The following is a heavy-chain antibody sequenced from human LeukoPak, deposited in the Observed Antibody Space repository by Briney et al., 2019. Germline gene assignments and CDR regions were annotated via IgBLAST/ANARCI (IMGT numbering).Heavy chain of an antibody. CDR2: IKEDGSDK. CDR3: AKGGHFNFDY. Sequence: PGGSLRLSCAASGFTFSTYWMKWVRQAPGKGLEWVDSIKEDGSDKYYVDSVKGRFSISRDNAKNSLYLQMNSLRTEDTAVYYCAKGGHFNFDYWGQGTLVSVSS. V-gene: IGHV3-7*01. CDR1: GFTFSTYW. D-gene: IGHD5-12*01. J-gene: IGHJ4*02.